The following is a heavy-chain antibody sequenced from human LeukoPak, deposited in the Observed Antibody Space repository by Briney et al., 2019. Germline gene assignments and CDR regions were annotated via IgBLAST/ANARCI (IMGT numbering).Heavy chain of an antibody. CDR1: GGSISSYY. J-gene: IGHJ3*02. D-gene: IGHD2-2*01. CDR2: IYTSGST. V-gene: IGHV4-4*07. Sequence: SETLSLTCTVSGGSISSYYWSWIRQPAGKGLEWIGRIYTSGSTNYNPSLKSRVTMSVDTSKNQFSLKLSSVTAADKAVYYCARANYPYCSSTSCYLDIWGQGTMVSVSS. CDR3: ARANYPYCSSTSCYLDI.